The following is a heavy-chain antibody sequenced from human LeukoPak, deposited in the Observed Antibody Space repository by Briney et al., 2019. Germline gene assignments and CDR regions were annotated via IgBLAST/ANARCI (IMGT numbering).Heavy chain of an antibody. CDR2: VSPNGGST. D-gene: IGHD6-6*01. Sequence: ASVNVSCKASGYSFTDYYMHWVRQAPGQGLEWVGRVSPNGGSTGYAQKFQGRVTMTRDTSINTDYMELSRLRSDDTAVYYCARGGWGSSPYFDYWGQGTLVTVPS. CDR1: GYSFTDYY. V-gene: IGHV1-2*02. J-gene: IGHJ4*02. CDR3: ARGGWGSSPYFDY.